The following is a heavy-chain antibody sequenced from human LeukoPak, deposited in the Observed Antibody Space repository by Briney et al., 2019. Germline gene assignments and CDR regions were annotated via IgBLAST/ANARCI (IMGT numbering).Heavy chain of an antibody. V-gene: IGHV3-23*01. CDR2: ISGDGDST. J-gene: IGHJ2*01. D-gene: IGHD3-3*01. CDR1: GFTFSRSA. CDR3: ARDFWDDFEYFDL. Sequence: GGSLRLYCATSGFTFSRSAMSWVRQAPGKGLEWLAAISGDGDSTYYADSVRGRFTISRDNSENTVYLQMNSLRADETAVYYCARDFWDDFEYFDLWGRGTLVTVSS.